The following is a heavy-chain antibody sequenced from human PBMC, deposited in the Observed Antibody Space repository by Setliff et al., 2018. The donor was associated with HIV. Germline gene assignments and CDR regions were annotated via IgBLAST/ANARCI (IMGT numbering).Heavy chain of an antibody. J-gene: IGHJ4*02. CDR3: ARELYGGNSRPFDY. CDR1: GGSVTSYL. CDR2: IYYTGIT. D-gene: IGHD2-21*02. V-gene: IGHV4-59*02. Sequence: SETLSLTCSISGGSVTSYLWHWFRQPPGKGLEWIGYIYYTGITDNNPSLEGRVTLSVDTSKNQVSLRLKSVTTADTAVYYCARELYGGNSRPFDYWGQGALVTVPQ.